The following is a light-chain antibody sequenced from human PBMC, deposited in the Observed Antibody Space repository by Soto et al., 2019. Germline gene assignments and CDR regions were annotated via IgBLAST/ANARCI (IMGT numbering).Light chain of an antibody. CDR2: AAS. CDR1: QAISNY. V-gene: IGKV1-9*01. J-gene: IGKJ4*01. Sequence: DIQLTQSPSSLSASVGHRVTIACRASQAISNYVAWYQQKPGKAPKLLIYAASTLQSGVPSRFSGSGSGTDFTLTISSLQPEDLATYYCQRLSHAFGGGTKVDIK. CDR3: QRLSHA.